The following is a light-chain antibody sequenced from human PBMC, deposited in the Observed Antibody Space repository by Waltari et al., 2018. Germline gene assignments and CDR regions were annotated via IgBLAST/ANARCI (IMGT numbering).Light chain of an antibody. Sequence: EIVLTQSPATLSLSPGERATVSCRASQSIDSSLGWYQHKPGQPPRLLIYDASIRATGIPARFSGSGSGTDFTLTITSLEPEDFAVYYCQQYYSTPLTFGGGTKVEIK. CDR2: DAS. J-gene: IGKJ4*01. CDR3: QQYYSTPLT. CDR1: QSIDSS. V-gene: IGKV3-11*01.